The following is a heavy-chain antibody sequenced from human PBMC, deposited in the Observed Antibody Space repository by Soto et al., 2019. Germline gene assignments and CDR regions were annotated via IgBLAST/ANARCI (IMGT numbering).Heavy chain of an antibody. J-gene: IGHJ6*02. CDR1: GFSLTSPGMC. CDR2: IERDDDDK. Sequence: PTLVNPTETLTLTCTFSGFSLTSPGMCVSWIRQPPGKALEWLALIERDDDDKYYSTSLKTRLTISKDTRKNQVVLTMANMDPADTGTYYCARSIRGPRRFNGMDVWGQGTTVTVYS. V-gene: IGHV2-70*13. D-gene: IGHD1-20*01. CDR3: ARSIRGPRRFNGMDV.